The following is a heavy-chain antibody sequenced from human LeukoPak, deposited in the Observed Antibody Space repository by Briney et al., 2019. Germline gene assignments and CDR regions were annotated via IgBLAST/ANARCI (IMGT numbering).Heavy chain of an antibody. CDR3: ARDLLSAGTTYYYYYYMDV. Sequence: GASVKVSCKASGYTFTGYYTHWVRQAPGQGLEWMGWINPNSGGTNYAQKFQGRVTMTRDTSISTAYMELSRLRSDDTAVYYCARDLLSAGTTYYYYYYMDVWGKGTTITVSS. D-gene: IGHD1-1*01. V-gene: IGHV1-2*02. J-gene: IGHJ6*03. CDR1: GYTFTGYY. CDR2: INPNSGGT.